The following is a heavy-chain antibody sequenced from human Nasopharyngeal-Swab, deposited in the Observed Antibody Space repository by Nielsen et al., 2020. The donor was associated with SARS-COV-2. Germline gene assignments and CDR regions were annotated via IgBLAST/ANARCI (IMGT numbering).Heavy chain of an antibody. CDR2: IYTSGST. Sequence: RQAPGKGLEWIGRIYTSGSTNYNPSLKSRVTISVDTSKNQFSLKLSSVTAADTAVYYGARVSPYYYMDVWGKGTTVTVSS. V-gene: IGHV4-61*02. J-gene: IGHJ6*03. CDR3: ARVSPYYYMDV.